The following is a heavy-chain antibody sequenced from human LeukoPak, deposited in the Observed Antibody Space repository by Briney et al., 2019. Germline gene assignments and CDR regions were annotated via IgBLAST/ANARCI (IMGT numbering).Heavy chain of an antibody. V-gene: IGHV5-51*01. CDR3: VRRQYFDSSGYGIDY. D-gene: IGHD3-22*01. J-gene: IGHJ4*02. CDR2: IYPGDSDT. Sequence: GESLQISCKGFGYRFTSYWIGWVRPIPGKGLEWMGMIYPGDSDTKYSPSFQGQVTISADESISAAYLQWTTLKASDTAMYYCVRRQYFDSSGYGIDYWGQGTLVTVSS. CDR1: GYRFTSYW.